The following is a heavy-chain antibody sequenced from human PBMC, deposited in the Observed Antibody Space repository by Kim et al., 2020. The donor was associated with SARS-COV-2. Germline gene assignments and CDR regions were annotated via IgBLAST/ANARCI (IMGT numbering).Heavy chain of an antibody. V-gene: IGHV1-3*01. Sequence: ASVKVSCKASGYTFTSYAMHWVRQAPGQRLEWMGWINAGNGNTKYSQKFQGRVTITRDTSASTAYMELSSLRSEDTAVYYCARDSIVGATGGGYWGQGTLVTVSS. D-gene: IGHD1-26*01. CDR3: ARDSIVGATGGGY. CDR1: GYTFTSYA. CDR2: INAGNGNT. J-gene: IGHJ4*02.